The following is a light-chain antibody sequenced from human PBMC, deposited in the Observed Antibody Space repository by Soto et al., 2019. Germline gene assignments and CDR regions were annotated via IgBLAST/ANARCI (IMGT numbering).Light chain of an antibody. CDR1: QGISSY. V-gene: IGKV1-8*01. CDR3: QQYYSYPIT. CDR2: AAS. J-gene: IGKJ3*01. Sequence: AIRMTQSPSSLSASTGDRVTITCRASQGISSYLAWYQQKPGKAPKLLIYAASTLQSGVPSRLSGSGSGTDFTLTISCLQSEDFALYCCQQYYSYPITFGPGTKVDIK.